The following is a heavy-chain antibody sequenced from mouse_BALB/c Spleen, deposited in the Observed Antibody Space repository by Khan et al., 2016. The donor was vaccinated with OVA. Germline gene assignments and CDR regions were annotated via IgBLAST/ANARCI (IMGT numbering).Heavy chain of an antibody. V-gene: IGHV2-9*02. Sequence: VELVESGPGLVAPSQSLSITCTVSGFSLTNYGVHWVRQPPGKGLEWLGVIWAGGSTNYNSSLMSRLSITKDNYKSQVFLKMNSLQTDDTAMYYCAREPPINYYGHRTVDYWGQGISVTVSS. D-gene: IGHD1-2*01. CDR1: GFSLTNYG. CDR2: IWAGGST. J-gene: IGHJ4*01. CDR3: AREPPINYYGHRTVDY.